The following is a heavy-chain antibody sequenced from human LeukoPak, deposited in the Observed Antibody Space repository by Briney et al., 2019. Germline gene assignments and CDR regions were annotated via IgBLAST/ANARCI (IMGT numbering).Heavy chain of an antibody. CDR3: ARRFDY. CDR2: ISGSGGST. V-gene: IGHV3-23*01. CDR1: GFTFSNCG. J-gene: IGHJ4*02. Sequence: GGSLRLSCAASGFTFSNCGMSWVRQPPGKGLEWVSVISGSGGSTFYADSVKGRFTISRDDAKNSLYLQMDSLRAEDTAVYYCARRFDYWGQGTLVTVSS.